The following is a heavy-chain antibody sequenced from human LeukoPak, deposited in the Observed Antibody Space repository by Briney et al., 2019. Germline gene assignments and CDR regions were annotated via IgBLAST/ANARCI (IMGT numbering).Heavy chain of an antibody. D-gene: IGHD1-7*01. V-gene: IGHV4-38-2*02. CDR3: ARDELFDY. J-gene: IGHJ4*02. CDR1: GCSISSGYY. CDR2: IYHSGST. Sequence: SETLSLTCTVSGCSISSGYYWGWIRQPPGKGLEWIGGIYHSGSTYYNPSLKSRVTISVDTSKNQFSLKLSSVTAADTAVYYCARDELFDYWGQGTLVTVSS.